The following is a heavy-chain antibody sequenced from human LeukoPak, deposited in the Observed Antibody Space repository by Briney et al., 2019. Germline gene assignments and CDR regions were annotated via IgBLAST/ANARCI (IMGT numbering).Heavy chain of an antibody. D-gene: IGHD4-17*01. CDR2: LYTGGST. CDR1: GGSISSGGYY. J-gene: IGHJ4*02. Sequence: PSETLSLTCTVSGGSISSGGYYWSWIRQPAGKGLEWIGRLYTGGSTNYNPSLKSRVTISVDTSKNQFSLKLSSVTAADTAVYYCARGGQDYGDPTFDYWGQGTLVTVSS. V-gene: IGHV4-61*02. CDR3: ARGGQDYGDPTFDY.